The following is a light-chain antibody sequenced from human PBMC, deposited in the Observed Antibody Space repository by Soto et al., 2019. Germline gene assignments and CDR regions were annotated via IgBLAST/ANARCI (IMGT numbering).Light chain of an antibody. CDR1: SSDVGGYNY. CDR3: SSYTSSSTRK. Sequence: QSVLTQPASGSGSPGQSITISCTGTSSDVGGYNYVSWYQQQPGKAPKLMIYDVSNRPSGVSNRFSGSKSGNTASLTISGLQAEDEADYYCSSYTSSSTRKFGGGTKVTVL. V-gene: IGLV2-14*01. J-gene: IGLJ2*01. CDR2: DVS.